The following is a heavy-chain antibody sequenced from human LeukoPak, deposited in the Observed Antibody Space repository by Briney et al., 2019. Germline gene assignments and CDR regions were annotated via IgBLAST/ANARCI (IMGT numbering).Heavy chain of an antibody. CDR2: IYSGGST. V-gene: IGHV3-53*01. Sequence: GGSLRLSCAASGFTVSSNYMSWVRQAPGKGLEWVSVIYSGGSTYYADSVKGRFTISRDNAKNSLYLQMNSLRAEDTAVYYCASWSGFESYYYYYGMDVWGQGTTVTVSS. CDR1: GFTVSSNY. CDR3: ASWSGFESYYYYYGMDV. D-gene: IGHD3-3*01. J-gene: IGHJ6*02.